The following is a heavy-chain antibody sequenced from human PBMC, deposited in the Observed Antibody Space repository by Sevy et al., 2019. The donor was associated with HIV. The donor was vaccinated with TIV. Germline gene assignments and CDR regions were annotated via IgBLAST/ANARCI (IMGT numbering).Heavy chain of an antibody. CDR3: ARDRDLYCSGGSCYLGHYYYGMDV. D-gene: IGHD2-15*01. CDR2: INTNTGNP. V-gene: IGHV7-4-1*02. J-gene: IGHJ6*02. Sequence: ASVKVSCKASGYTFSSYTMNWVRQAPGQGLEWMGWINTNTGNPTYAQGFTGRFVFSLDTSVSTAYLQISSLKAEDTAMYYCARDRDLYCSGGSCYLGHYYYGMDVWGQGTTVTVSS. CDR1: GYTFSSYT.